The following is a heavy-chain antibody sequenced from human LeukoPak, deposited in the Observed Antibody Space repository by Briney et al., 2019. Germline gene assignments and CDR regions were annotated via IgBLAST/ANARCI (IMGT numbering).Heavy chain of an antibody. J-gene: IGHJ4*02. D-gene: IGHD3-22*01. CDR2: ISASGGDA. CDR3: AKDWRVNNTPNDF. V-gene: IGHV3-23*01. CDR1: AVTFSTYG. Sequence: LPGGSLRLSCAASAVTFSTYGMSWVRQAPGKGLEWVSVISASGGDAAYADSVRGRFTISRDNSKNTLYLHMDSLRVEDTAVYYCAKDWRVNNTPNDFWGQGILVTVSS.